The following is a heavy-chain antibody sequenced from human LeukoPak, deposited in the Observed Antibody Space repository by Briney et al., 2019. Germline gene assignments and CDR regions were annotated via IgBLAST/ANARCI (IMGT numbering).Heavy chain of an antibody. CDR2: ISGSGGST. Sequence: PGGSPRLSCAASGFTFSSYAMSWVRQAPGKGLEWVSAISGSGGSTYYADSVKGRFTISRDNSKNTLYLQMNSLRAEDTAVYYCAKDLWDYYDSSGRDDASDIWGQGTMVTVSS. CDR3: AKDLWDYYDSSGRDDASDI. J-gene: IGHJ3*02. D-gene: IGHD3-22*01. CDR1: GFTFSSYA. V-gene: IGHV3-23*01.